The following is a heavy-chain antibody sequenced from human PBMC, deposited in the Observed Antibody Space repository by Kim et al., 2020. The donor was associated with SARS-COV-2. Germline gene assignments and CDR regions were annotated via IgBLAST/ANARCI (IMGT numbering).Heavy chain of an antibody. D-gene: IGHD4-4*01. J-gene: IGHJ6*02. CDR2: IRSKANSYAT. CDR1: GFTFSGSA. CDR3: KSYTYYVMEA. V-gene: IGHV3-73*01. Sequence: GGSLRLSCAASGFTFSGSAMHLVRQASGKGLAWVGRIRSKANSYATAYAASLEGRITISRDDSKNTSYLQLNILKTEDTAVSYCKSYTYYVMEAWCQGTT.